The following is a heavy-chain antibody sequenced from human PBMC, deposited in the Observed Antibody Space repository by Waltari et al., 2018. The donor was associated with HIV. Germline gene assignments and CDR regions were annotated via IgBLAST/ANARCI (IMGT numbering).Heavy chain of an antibody. J-gene: IGHJ4*02. V-gene: IGHV1-8*01. CDR1: GYTFPSYD. D-gene: IGHD3-3*01. CDR3: ARGGFNYDFWSGTSGGLGY. CDR2: MNPNSGNT. Sequence: QVQLVQSGAEVKKPGASVKVSCKASGYTFPSYDINWVRQTNGQGVEWMGWMNPNSGNTGYAQKFQGRVTMTRNTSISTAYMELSSLRSEDTAVYYCARGGFNYDFWSGTSGGLGYWGQGTLVTVSS.